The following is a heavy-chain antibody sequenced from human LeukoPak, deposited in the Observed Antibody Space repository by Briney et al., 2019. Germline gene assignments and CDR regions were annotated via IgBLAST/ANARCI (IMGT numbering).Heavy chain of an antibody. CDR2: IYYSGNT. Sequence: SETLSLTCTVSGGSISSYYLSWIRQPPGKGLEWIGYIYYSGNTNYNPSLKSRVTISVDTSKNQFSLKLSSVTAADTAVYYCARGSRYDILTGYLNYYYYYYGMDVWGQGTTVTVSS. CDR1: GGSISSYY. CDR3: ARGSRYDILTGYLNYYYYYYGMDV. V-gene: IGHV4-59*01. J-gene: IGHJ6*02. D-gene: IGHD3-9*01.